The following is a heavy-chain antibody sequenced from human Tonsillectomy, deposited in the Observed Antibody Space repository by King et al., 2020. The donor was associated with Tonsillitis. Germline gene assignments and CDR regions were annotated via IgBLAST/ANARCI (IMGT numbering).Heavy chain of an antibody. CDR2: IXXXGSX. V-gene: IGHV4-59*01. J-gene: IGHJ4*02. Sequence: QLQESGPGLVKPSETLSLTCTVSGGSISSYYWSWIRQPPGKGLEWIGYIXXXGSXHYNPSLKSRVTISVDTSKNQFSLKLSSVTAADTAVYYCARISSSGWYEGDYWGQGTLVTVSS. CDR3: ARISSSGWYEGDY. CDR1: GGSISSYY. D-gene: IGHD6-19*01.